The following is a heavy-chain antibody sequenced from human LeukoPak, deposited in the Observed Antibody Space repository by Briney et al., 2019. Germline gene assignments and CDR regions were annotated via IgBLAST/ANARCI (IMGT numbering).Heavy chain of an antibody. CDR3: ARVSYYYDSSGRYFDY. D-gene: IGHD3-22*01. CDR2: IKQDGSEK. V-gene: IGHV3-7*01. J-gene: IGHJ4*02. CDR1: GFSFSSYW. Sequence: GGSLRLSCGASGFSFSSYWMSWVRQAPGKGLEWVANIKQDGSEKYYVDSVKGRFTISRDNAKNSLYLQMNSLRAEDTAVYYCARVSYYYDSSGRYFDYWGQGTLVTVSS.